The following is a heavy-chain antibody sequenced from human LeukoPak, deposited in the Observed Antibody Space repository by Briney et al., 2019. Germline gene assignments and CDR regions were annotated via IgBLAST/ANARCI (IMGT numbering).Heavy chain of an antibody. CDR3: AKVDYYYGSGSYHTFDP. CDR2: ISGSGGST. J-gene: IGHJ5*02. Sequence: GGSLRLSCAASGFTFSSYAMSWVRQAPGKGLEWVSAISGSGGSTYYADSVKGRFTISRDNSKNTLYLQMNSLRAEDTAVYYCAKVDYYYGSGSYHTFDPWGQGTLVTVSS. CDR1: GFTFSSYA. V-gene: IGHV3-23*01. D-gene: IGHD3-10*01.